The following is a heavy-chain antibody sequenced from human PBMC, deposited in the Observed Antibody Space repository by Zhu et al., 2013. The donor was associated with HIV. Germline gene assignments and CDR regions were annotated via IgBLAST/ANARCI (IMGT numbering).Heavy chain of an antibody. J-gene: IGHJ4*02. Sequence: QVQLVQSGAEVKKPGASVKVSCKASGYTFTGYYMHWVRQAPGQGLEWMGWINPNSGGTNYAQKFQGRVTMTRDTSISTAYMELSRLRSDDTAVYYCARDIPHPITIFGVVTKEQNTFDYWGQGALVTVSS. CDR3: ARDIPHPITIFGVVTKEQNTFDY. CDR1: GYTFTGYY. D-gene: IGHD3-3*01. CDR2: INPNSGGT. V-gene: IGHV1-2*02.